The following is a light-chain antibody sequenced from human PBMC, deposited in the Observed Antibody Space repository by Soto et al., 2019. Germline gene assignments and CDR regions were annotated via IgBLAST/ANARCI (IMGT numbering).Light chain of an antibody. Sequence: EIVMTQSPATLSVSPGERATLSCRASQTVIRNLAWYQQKPGQTPRLLIFGASTRATGIPARFSGSGSGTEFTLTISCLQPEDFAVYYCQQYAVWPPQTFGQGTKVDIK. CDR3: QQYAVWPPQT. CDR1: QTVIRN. J-gene: IGKJ1*01. V-gene: IGKV3-15*01. CDR2: GAS.